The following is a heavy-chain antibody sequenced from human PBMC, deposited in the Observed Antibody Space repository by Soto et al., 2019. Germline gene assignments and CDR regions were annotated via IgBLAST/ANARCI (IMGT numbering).Heavy chain of an antibody. J-gene: IGHJ4*02. CDR2: ISYDGSNK. D-gene: IGHD3-16*01. Sequence: PVGSLRLSCAASGFTFSSYGMHWVRQAPGKGLEWVAVISYDGSNKYYADSVKGRFTISRDNSKNTLYLQMNSLRAEDTAVYYCAKDLWGSGSPFDYWGQGTLVTVSS. V-gene: IGHV3-30*18. CDR3: AKDLWGSGSPFDY. CDR1: GFTFSSYG.